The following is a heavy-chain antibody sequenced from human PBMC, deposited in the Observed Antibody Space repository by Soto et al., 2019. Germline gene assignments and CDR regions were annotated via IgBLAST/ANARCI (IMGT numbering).Heavy chain of an antibody. Sequence: QVQLVQSGAEVKKPGSSVKVSCKASGDTFDSYTLSWVRQAPGQGLEWMGRIIPTLDITNNAQKFQGRVTITADKSTSIVYMELSSLRPEDTAVYYCAKSVKYCGTATCYSPGDYWGQGTLVTVSS. D-gene: IGHD2-15*01. V-gene: IGHV1-69*02. CDR3: AKSVKYCGTATCYSPGDY. CDR1: GDTFDSYT. CDR2: IIPTLDIT. J-gene: IGHJ4*01.